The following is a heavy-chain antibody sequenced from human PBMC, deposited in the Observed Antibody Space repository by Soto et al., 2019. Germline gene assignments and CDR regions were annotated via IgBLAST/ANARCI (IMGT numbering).Heavy chain of an antibody. J-gene: IGHJ4*02. CDR1: GGVISSYY. D-gene: IGHD3-3*01. Sequence: PAGSLSSSGAVSGGVISSYYWSWIRQPPGKGLEWIGYMYYSGSTNYNPSLKSRVTISIDTSRNQFSLKLSSVTAADTAVYYCARGTFGVVKDWGQGTLVTVSS. CDR3: ARGTFGVVKD. V-gene: IGHV4-59*07. CDR2: MYYSGST.